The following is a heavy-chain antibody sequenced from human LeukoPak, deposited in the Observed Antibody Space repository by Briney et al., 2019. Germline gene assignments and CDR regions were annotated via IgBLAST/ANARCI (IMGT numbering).Heavy chain of an antibody. CDR3: ARVLSVSYCDS. CDR2: IYSGGTT. V-gene: IGHV3-53*01. D-gene: IGHD2/OR15-2a*01. J-gene: IGHJ4*02. Sequence: GGSLRLPCAASGFTVSSNYMSWVRQAPGKGLEWVSVIYSGGTTYYADSVKGRFTISRDNSKNTLYLQMNSLRGEDTAVYYCARVLSVSYCDSWGQGTLVTVSS. CDR1: GFTVSSNY.